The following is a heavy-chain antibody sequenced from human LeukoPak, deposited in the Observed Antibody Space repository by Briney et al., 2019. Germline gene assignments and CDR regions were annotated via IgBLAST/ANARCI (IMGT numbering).Heavy chain of an antibody. V-gene: IGHV3-21*06. CDR3: ARDLYYDGSGGDL. D-gene: IGHD3-22*01. CDR2: ISSSSSYI. J-gene: IGHJ2*01. CDR1: GFTLRNYS. Sequence: KTGGSPRVSCAASGFTLRNYSMNWVRQAPGKGLEWVSSISSSSSYIYYADSMKGRFTISRDNAKNSLYLQMNSLRAEDTAVYYCARDLYYDGSGGDLWGRGTLVTVSS.